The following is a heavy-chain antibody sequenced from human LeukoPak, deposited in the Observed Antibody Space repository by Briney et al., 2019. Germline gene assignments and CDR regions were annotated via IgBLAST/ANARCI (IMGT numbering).Heavy chain of an antibody. CDR3: ARGGGLWPKNWFDP. Sequence: HPSETLSLTCTVSGGSISTSTYYWAWIRQPPGKGLEWIGSIYSSGRTSYNPSLKSRVTISIDTSKNHFSLKLSSVTAADTAVYYCARGGGLWPKNWFDPWGQGTLVTVSS. V-gene: IGHV4-39*07. D-gene: IGHD5-18*01. J-gene: IGHJ5*02. CDR1: GGSISTSTYY. CDR2: IYSSGRT.